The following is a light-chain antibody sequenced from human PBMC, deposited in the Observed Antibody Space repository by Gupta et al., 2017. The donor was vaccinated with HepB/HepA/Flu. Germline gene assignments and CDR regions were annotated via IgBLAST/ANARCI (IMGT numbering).Light chain of an antibody. V-gene: IGKV1-33*01. J-gene: IGKJ4*01. CDR3: QQYDNLLT. CDR2: DAS. Sequence: DNQVNQSSFSLVGTVGDRVTITCQASQDISNYLNWYQQKPGKAPKLLIYDASNMETGVPSRFSGSGSGTDFTFTISSLQPEDIATYYCQQYDNLLTFGGGTKVEIK. CDR1: QDISNY.